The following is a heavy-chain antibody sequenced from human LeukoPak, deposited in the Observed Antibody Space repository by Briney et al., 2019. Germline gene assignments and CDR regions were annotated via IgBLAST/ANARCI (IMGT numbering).Heavy chain of an antibody. CDR2: IYYRGST. J-gene: IGHJ5*02. D-gene: IGHD6-19*01. CDR3: ARGSSSGWYGGWFDP. Sequence: SETLSLTCTVSGGSISSSSYYWGWIRQPPGKGLEWIGSIYYRGSTYYNPSLKSRVTISVDTSKNQFSLKLSSVTAADTAVYYCARGSSSGWYGGWFDPWGQGTLVTVSS. CDR1: GGSISSSSYY. V-gene: IGHV4-39*01.